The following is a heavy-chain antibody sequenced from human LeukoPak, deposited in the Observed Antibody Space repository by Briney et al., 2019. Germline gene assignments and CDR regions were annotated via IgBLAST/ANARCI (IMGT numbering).Heavy chain of an antibody. CDR1: GDTFNNNY. J-gene: IGHJ6*02. Sequence: ASVKVSCKASGDTFNNNYMHWVRQAPGQGREWMGIIKPSGGRTNYAQKFQGRVTMTRDTSTSTVYMEVSSLRSEDTAVYYCAREISQGGVGLVAGYYYYGMDVWGQGTTVTVSS. D-gene: IGHD2-8*02. CDR3: AREISQGGVGLVAGYYYYGMDV. CDR2: IKPSGGRT. V-gene: IGHV1-46*02.